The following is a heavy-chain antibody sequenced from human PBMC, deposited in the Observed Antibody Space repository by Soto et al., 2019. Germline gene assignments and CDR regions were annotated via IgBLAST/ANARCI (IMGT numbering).Heavy chain of an antibody. V-gene: IGHV4-34*01. Sequence: SETLSLTCAVYGGSFSGYYWSWIRQPPGKGLEWIGEINHSGSTNYNPSLKSRVTISVDTSKNQFSPKLSSVTAADTAVYYCARGLRARNWFDPWGQGTLVTVSS. CDR1: GGSFSGYY. CDR3: ARGLRARNWFDP. J-gene: IGHJ5*02. D-gene: IGHD3-16*01. CDR2: INHSGST.